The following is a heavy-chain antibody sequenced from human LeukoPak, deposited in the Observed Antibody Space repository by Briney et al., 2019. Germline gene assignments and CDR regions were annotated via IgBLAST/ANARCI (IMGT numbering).Heavy chain of an antibody. V-gene: IGHV1-58*01. Sequence: ASVKVSCKASGFTFTSSAVQWVRQARGQGLEWIGWIVVGSGNTNYAQKFQERVTITRDMSTSTAYMELSSLRSEDTAVYYCAAGILTGYYLFDYWGQGTLVTVSS. J-gene: IGHJ4*02. CDR3: AAGILTGYYLFDY. CDR2: IVVGSGNT. D-gene: IGHD3-9*01. CDR1: GFTFTSSA.